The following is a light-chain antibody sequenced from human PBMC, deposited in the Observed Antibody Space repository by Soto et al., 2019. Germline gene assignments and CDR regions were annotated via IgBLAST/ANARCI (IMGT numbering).Light chain of an antibody. J-gene: IGKJ1*01. CDR1: QSVSTY. CDR2: GAS. CDR3: QQSSITPRS. V-gene: IGKV1-39*01. Sequence: IRLTHSPSSLSASVGDRVTISCRASQSVSTYLIVYQQKPGKAPNLLIYGASSLQNEVSSRFSGSGTGTEFTLTIRGRHPEGFAPYYCQQSSITPRSFGQRDKLDI.